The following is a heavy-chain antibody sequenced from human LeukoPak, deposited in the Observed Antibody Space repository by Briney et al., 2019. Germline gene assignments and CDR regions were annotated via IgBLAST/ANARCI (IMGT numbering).Heavy chain of an antibody. CDR1: GFTFSSYA. CDR2: ISYDGSNK. J-gene: IGHJ4*02. CDR3: ARGRNSSSSRAYFDY. V-gene: IGHV3-30*01. D-gene: IGHD6-6*01. Sequence: GRSLRLSCAASGFTFSSYAMHWVRQAPGKGLEWVAVISYDGSNKYYADSVKGRFNISRDNSKNTLYLQMNSLRAEDTAVYYCARGRNSSSSRAYFDYWGQGTLVTVSS.